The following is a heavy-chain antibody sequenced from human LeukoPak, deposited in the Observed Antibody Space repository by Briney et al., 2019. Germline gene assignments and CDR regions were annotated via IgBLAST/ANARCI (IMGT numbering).Heavy chain of an antibody. CDR3: ARQGEPGGGDFDY. Sequence: PSETLSLTCTVSGGSISSSNYYWGWIRQPPGKGLEWIGSIYYSGSTYYNPSLKSRVTISVDTSKNQFSLKLSSVTAADTAVYYCARQGEPGGGDFDYWGQGTLVTVSS. V-gene: IGHV4-39*01. CDR2: IYYSGST. CDR1: GGSISSSNYY. J-gene: IGHJ4*02. D-gene: IGHD3-10*01.